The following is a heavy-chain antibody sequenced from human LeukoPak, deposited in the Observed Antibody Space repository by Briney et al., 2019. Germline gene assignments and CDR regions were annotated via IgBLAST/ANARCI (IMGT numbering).Heavy chain of an antibody. J-gene: IGHJ4*02. Sequence: SGTLSLTCTVSGGSISGYYWSWIRQPPGEGLEWIGYIYHSGSTIYNPSLKSRFTISVDPSKNQFSLKLSSVTAADTAVYYCARFFWSNSKRLDYWGQGTVVTVSS. CDR1: GGSISGYY. D-gene: IGHD3-3*01. V-gene: IGHV4-59*08. CDR2: IYHSGST. CDR3: ARFFWSNSKRLDY.